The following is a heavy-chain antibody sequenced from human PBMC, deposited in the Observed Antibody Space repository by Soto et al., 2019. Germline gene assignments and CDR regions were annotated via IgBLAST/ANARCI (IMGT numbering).Heavy chain of an antibody. J-gene: IGHJ4*02. CDR1: GFTFEDFD. CDR2: ITWNNDRI. CDR3: VKDRGWNYNFAY. D-gene: IGHD1-7*01. V-gene: IGHV3-9*01. Sequence: EVQLIESGGGLVQPGRSLRLSCAASGFTFEDFDMHWVRQPPGKGLEWVSTITWNNDRIAYADSVKGRVSISRDNAKKSLYLQTNSLRPEDTALYYCVKDRGWNYNFAYWGQGTLVTVSS.